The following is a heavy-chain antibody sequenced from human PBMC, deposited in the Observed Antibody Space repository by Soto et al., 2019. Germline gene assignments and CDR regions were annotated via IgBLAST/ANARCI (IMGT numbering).Heavy chain of an antibody. Sequence: GGSLRLSCAASGFTVSSNYMSWVRQAPGKGLEWVSVIYSGGSTYYADSVKGRFTISRDNSKNTLYLQMNSLRAEDTAVYYCARSYTAMDYYFDYWGQGTLVTV. CDR1: GFTVSSNY. J-gene: IGHJ4*02. D-gene: IGHD5-18*01. CDR3: ARSYTAMDYYFDY. CDR2: IYSGGST. V-gene: IGHV3-53*01.